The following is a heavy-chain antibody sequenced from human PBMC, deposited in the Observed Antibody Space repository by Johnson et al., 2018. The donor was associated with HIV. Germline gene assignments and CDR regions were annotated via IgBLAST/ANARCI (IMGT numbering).Heavy chain of an antibody. V-gene: IGHV3-30*14. CDR2: ISYDGGNK. CDR1: GFTFSSYA. Sequence: QVQLVESGGGVVQPGRSLRLSCAASGFTFSSYAMHWVRQAPGKGLEWVAVISYDGGNKYYADSVKGRFTISRDNSKNTLYLQMNSLRAEDTAVYYCTRRSPYDAFDIWGQGTMVTVSS. J-gene: IGHJ3*02. CDR3: TRRSPYDAFDI.